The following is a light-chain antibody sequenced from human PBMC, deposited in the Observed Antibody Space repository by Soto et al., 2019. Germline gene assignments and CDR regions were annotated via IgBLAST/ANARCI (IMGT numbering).Light chain of an antibody. CDR1: QSISSTY. Sequence: EIVLTQSPGTLSLSPGERATLSCRASQSISSTYLAWYRQKPGQAPRLLIYAASSRATGTPDRFSGSGSGTDFTLTISRLEPEDFAVYYCQQYYASSWTFGQGTKVDIK. J-gene: IGKJ1*01. V-gene: IGKV3-20*01. CDR2: AAS. CDR3: QQYYASSWT.